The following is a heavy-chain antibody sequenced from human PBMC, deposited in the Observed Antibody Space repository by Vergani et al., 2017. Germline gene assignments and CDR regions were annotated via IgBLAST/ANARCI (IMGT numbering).Heavy chain of an antibody. CDR2: INHSGST. CDR3: ARVIEKYYASGSYYNRYYYGMDV. CDR1: GGSFSGYY. J-gene: IGHJ6*02. D-gene: IGHD3-10*01. V-gene: IGHV4-34*01. Sequence: QVQLQQCGAGLLKPSETLSLTCAVYGGSFSGYYWSWIRQPPGKGLEWIGEINHSGSTNYNPSLKSRVTISVDTSKNQFSLKLSSVTAADTAVYYCARVIEKYYASGSYYNRYYYGMDVWGQGTTVTVAS.